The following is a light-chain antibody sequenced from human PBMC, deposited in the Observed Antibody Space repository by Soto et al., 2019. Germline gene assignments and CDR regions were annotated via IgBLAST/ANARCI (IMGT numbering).Light chain of an antibody. CDR1: QSISTN. CDR3: QQYNNWLPIT. J-gene: IGKJ5*01. CDR2: GAS. V-gene: IGKV3-15*01. Sequence: DIVLTQSPSTLSSSLGERATLSCRASQSISTNLAWYQQKPGKAPRLLIYGASTMATGIPATFSGSESCTEFTLTITSLQPEDFAVSYCQQYNNWLPITFGQGTRLEIK.